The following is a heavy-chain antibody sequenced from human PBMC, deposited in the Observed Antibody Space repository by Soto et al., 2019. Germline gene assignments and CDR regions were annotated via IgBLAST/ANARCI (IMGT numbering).Heavy chain of an antibody. D-gene: IGHD3-22*01. CDR3: AKGSDSSGHYYGLEDY. V-gene: IGHV3-30*18. CDR1: GFTFSSYG. Sequence: GGSLRLSCAASGFTFSSYGMHWVRQAPGKGLEWVAVISYDGSNKYYADSVKGRFTISRDNSKNTLYLQMNSLRAEDTAVYYCAKGSDSSGHYYGLEDYWGQGTLVTVSS. CDR2: ISYDGSNK. J-gene: IGHJ4*02.